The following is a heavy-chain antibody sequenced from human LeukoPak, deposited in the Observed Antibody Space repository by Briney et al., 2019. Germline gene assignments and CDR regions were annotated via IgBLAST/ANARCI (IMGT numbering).Heavy chain of an antibody. D-gene: IGHD5-12*01. CDR3: AAPGGSGYDYHFDY. J-gene: IGHJ4*02. CDR2: ISSSSSYI. V-gene: IGHV3-21*01. CDR1: GFTFSSYS. Sequence: GGSLRLSCAASGFTFSSYSMNWVRQAPGKGLEWVSSISSSSSYIYYADSVKGRFTISRDNAKNSLYLQMNSLRAEDTAVYYCAAPGGSGYDYHFDYWGQGTLVTVSS.